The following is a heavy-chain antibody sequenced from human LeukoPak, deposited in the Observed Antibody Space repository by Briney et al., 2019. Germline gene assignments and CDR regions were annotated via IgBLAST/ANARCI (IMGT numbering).Heavy chain of an antibody. V-gene: IGHV4-34*01. CDR1: GGSFSGYY. J-gene: IGHJ4*03. D-gene: IGHD2-2*02. CDR3: ARGQYRLSYFDY. CDR2: INHSGST. Sequence: SETLSLTCAVYGGSFSGYYWSWIRQPPGKGLEWIGEINHSGSTNYNPSLKSRVTISVDTSKNQFSLKLSSVTAADTAVYYCARGQYRLSYFDYWGQGNPGHRLL.